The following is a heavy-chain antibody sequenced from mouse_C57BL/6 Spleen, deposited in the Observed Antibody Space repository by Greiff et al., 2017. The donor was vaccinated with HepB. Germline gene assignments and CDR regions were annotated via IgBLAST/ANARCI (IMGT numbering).Heavy chain of an antibody. J-gene: IGHJ4*01. CDR1: GYSITSGYY. Sequence: DVKLQESGPGLVKPSQSLSLTCSVTGYSITSGYYWTWIRQFPGNKLEWMGYISYDGSNNYNPSLKNRISITRDTSKNQFFLKLNSVTTEDTATYYCARGDFYGSSPYAMDYWGQGTSVTVSS. CDR2: ISYDGSN. V-gene: IGHV3-6*01. CDR3: ARGDFYGSSPYAMDY. D-gene: IGHD1-1*01.